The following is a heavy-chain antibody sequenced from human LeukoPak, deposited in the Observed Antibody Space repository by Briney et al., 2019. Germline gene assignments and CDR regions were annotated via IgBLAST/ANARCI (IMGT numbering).Heavy chain of an antibody. V-gene: IGHV3-23*01. CDR3: ARKAQYNGHYPLDY. CDR1: GFTFSDYS. Sequence: PGGSLRLSCVVSGFTFSDYSMSWVRQAPGKGLEWVSGTSDRGDYTYYADSVKGRFTISRDSSKNTLFLQMNSLRAEDTALYFCARKAQYNGHYPLDYWGQGTLVTVSS. J-gene: IGHJ4*02. CDR2: TSDRGDYT. D-gene: IGHD1-7*01.